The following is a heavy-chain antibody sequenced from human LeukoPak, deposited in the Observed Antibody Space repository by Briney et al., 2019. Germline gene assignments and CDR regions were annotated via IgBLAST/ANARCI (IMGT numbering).Heavy chain of an antibody. V-gene: IGHV3-53*01. CDR2: IYSGGNT. Sequence: GGSLRLSCAASGFTVSSSYMSWVRQAPGKGLEWVSVIYSGGNTYYADSVKGRFTISRDNSKNTLYLQMNSLRAEDTAVYYCATGALYYDILTGYYNSGWFDPWGQGTLVTVSS. J-gene: IGHJ5*02. CDR3: ATGALYYDILTGYYNSGWFDP. D-gene: IGHD3-9*01. CDR1: GFTVSSSY.